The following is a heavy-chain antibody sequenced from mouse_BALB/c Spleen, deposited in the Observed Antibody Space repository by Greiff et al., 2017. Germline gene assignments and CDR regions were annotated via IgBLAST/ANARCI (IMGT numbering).Heavy chain of an antibody. CDR2: INPSTGYT. V-gene: IGHV1-7*01. Sequence: QVQLKQSGAELAKPGASVKMSCKASGYTFTSYWMHWVKQRPGQGLEWIGYINPSTGYTEYNQKFKDKATLTADKSSSTAYMQLSSLTSEDSAVYYCARRAYYRYDDYAMDYWGQGTSVTVSS. CDR3: ARRAYYRYDDYAMDY. J-gene: IGHJ4*01. CDR1: GYTFTSYW. D-gene: IGHD2-14*01.